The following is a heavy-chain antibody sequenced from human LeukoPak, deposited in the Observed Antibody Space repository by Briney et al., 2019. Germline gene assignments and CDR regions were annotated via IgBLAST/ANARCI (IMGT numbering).Heavy chain of an antibody. CDR1: GFTFSSYE. J-gene: IGHJ4*02. CDR3: AKDGDYYDSSGNNDY. D-gene: IGHD3-22*01. Sequence: GGSLRLSCAASGFTFSSYEMNWVRQAPGKGLEWFSAISGSGGSTYYAVSVKGRFTISRDNSKNTLYLQMNSLRAEDTAVYYCAKDGDYYDSSGNNDYWGQGTLVTVSS. CDR2: ISGSGGST. V-gene: IGHV3-23*01.